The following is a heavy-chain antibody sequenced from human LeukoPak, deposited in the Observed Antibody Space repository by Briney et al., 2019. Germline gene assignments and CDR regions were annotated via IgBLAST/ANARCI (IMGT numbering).Heavy chain of an antibody. CDR3: AKASGYYDFWSGYFHY. D-gene: IGHD3-3*01. CDR2: ISWNSGSI. V-gene: IGHV3-9*01. Sequence: GGSLRLSCAASGFTFDDYAMHWVRQAPGKGLEWVSGISWNSGSIGYADSVKGRLTISRDNAKNSLYLQMNSLRAEDTALYYCAKASGYYDFWSGYFHYWGQGTLVTVSS. CDR1: GFTFDDYA. J-gene: IGHJ4*02.